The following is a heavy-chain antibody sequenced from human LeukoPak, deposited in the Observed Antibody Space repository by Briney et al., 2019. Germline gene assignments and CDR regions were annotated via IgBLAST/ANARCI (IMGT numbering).Heavy chain of an antibody. V-gene: IGHV4-39*07. J-gene: IGHJ4*02. CDR2: ILYSGST. CDR3: ARTDSSGFIFDY. D-gene: IGHD3-22*01. Sequence: PSETLSLTCTVSGGSISTSNYYWGWIRQPPGKGLEWIGNILYSGSTYYSPSLRSRVTISLDTSRNQFSLKLSSVTAADTAVYYCARTDSSGFIFDYWGQGTLVTVSS. CDR1: GGSISTSNYY.